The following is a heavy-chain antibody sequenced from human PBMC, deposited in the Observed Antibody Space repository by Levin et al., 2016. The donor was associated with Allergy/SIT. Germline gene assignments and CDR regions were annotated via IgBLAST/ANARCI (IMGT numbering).Heavy chain of an antibody. V-gene: IGHV3-23*01. CDR2: INGDDGDGDPT. CDR3: VRDAGARQLSDI. J-gene: IGHJ3*02. CDR1: GFTFNTYA. Sequence: GGSLRLSCAASGFTFNTYAMTWVRQAPGKGLEWVSAINGDDGDGDPTYYADSVKGRFAISRDNVKNSLYLQMNSLRDEDTAVYYCVRDAGARQLSDIWGQGTMVIVSS. D-gene: IGHD6-13*01.